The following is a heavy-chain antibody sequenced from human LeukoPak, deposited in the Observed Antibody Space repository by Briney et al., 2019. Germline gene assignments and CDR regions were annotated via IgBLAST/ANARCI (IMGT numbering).Heavy chain of an antibody. CDR1: GFTVSSNY. CDR2: IYSGGST. J-gene: IGHJ6*03. D-gene: IGHD3-10*01. V-gene: IGHV3-53*01. Sequence: PPGGSLRLSCVASGFTVSSNYMSWVRQAPGKGLEWVSVIYSGGSTYYADSVKGRFTISRDNSKNTLYLQMNSLRAEDTAVYYCAGGSGSYRTPYYYMDVWGTGTTVTVSS. CDR3: AGGSGSYRTPYYYMDV.